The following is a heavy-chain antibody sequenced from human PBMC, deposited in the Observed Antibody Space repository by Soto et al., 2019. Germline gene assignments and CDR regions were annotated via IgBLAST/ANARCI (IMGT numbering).Heavy chain of an antibody. D-gene: IGHD5-12*01. CDR1: GYTFGNCW. CDR3: ARHGGYLSGSTSYRLGYYDF. Sequence: PGESLKISCKGFGYTFGNCWIGWVRQVPGKGLEWMGIIYPGDSETTYSPSFQGQVTISADKSISTAYLQWSSLTASDTAIYYCARHGGYLSGSTSYRLGYYDFWGQGTRVTVSS. CDR2: IYPGDSET. V-gene: IGHV5-51*01. J-gene: IGHJ4*02.